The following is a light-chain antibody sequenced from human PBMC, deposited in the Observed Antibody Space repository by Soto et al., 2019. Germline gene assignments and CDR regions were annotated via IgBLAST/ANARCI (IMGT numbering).Light chain of an antibody. V-gene: IGKV1-39*01. Sequence: DIQMTQYQSSLSSSVGDRVTITCRASQSISSYLNWYQKKPGKAPKLLIYAASSLQSWVPSRFSGGGPGTDFTLTISSLQPEDFATYYCQQSYSTPLTFGHGTKGDIK. CDR1: QSISSY. J-gene: IGKJ3*01. CDR2: AAS. CDR3: QQSYSTPLT.